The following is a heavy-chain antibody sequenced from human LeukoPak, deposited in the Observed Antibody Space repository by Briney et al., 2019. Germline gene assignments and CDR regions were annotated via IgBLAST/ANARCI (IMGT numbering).Heavy chain of an antibody. CDR1: GFTLADLS. D-gene: IGHD2-2*01. V-gene: IGHV1-24*01. J-gene: IGHJ6*03. CDR2: FDRKNGDT. Sequence: ASVKVSCKVSGFTLADLSMHWVRQAPGKGLEWVGGFDRKNGDTIYAQRLRGRVTLTEDTSTGTAYMDLSSLSADDTAAYYCATGVFCATTTCPGYQHYYYFMDVWGKGTTVTVSS. CDR3: ATGVFCATTTCPGYQHYYYFMDV.